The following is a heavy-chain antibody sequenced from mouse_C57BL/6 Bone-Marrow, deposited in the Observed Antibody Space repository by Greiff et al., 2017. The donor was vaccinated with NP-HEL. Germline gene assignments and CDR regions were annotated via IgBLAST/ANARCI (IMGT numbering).Heavy chain of an antibody. CDR1: GFNIKDDY. V-gene: IGHV14-4*01. CDR2: IDPENGDT. CDR3: TTPPHWYFDV. J-gene: IGHJ1*03. Sequence: EVHLVESGAELVRPGASVKLSCTASGFNIKDDYMHWVKQRPEQGLEWIGWIDPENGDTEYASKFQGKATITADTSSNTAYLQLSSLTSEDTAVYYCTTPPHWYFDVWGRGPRSPSPQ.